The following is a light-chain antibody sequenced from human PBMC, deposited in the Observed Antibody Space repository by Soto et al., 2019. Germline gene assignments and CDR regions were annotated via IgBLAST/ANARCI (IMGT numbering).Light chain of an antibody. J-gene: IGKJ1*01. CDR3: QQYAGSPRT. CDR1: QNLGTLY. V-gene: IGKV3-20*01. Sequence: ESVFTQSPVTLSLSPGERGTLSCRASQNLGTLYLAWFQQKSGQAPRLLIYSASRRATGIPDRFTGSGSGTDFTLTINRVEPEDFAVYFCQQYAGSPRTFGQGTKVDIK. CDR2: SAS.